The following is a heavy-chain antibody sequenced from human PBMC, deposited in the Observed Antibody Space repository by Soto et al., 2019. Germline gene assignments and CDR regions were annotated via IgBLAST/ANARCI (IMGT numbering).Heavy chain of an antibody. Sequence: QLQLQESGPGLVKPSETLSLTCNVSGGSVSSSSYYWGWIRQAPGKGLEWIVSTYYSAGTYYNPSLKMRVTTSMDASKNQFSLTVTSVTAADTAIYYCARHASRGYSSSWYFEDWGQGTPVTVSS. J-gene: IGHJ4*02. CDR3: ARHASRGYSSSWYFED. CDR2: TYYSAGT. D-gene: IGHD2-2*01. CDR1: GGSVSSSSYY. V-gene: IGHV4-39*01.